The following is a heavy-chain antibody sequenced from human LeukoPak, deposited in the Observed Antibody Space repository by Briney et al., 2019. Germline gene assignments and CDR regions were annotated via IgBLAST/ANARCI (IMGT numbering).Heavy chain of an antibody. Sequence: GGSLRLSCAASGFIFDDYGMTWVRQAPGKGLEWVSGITWNGGYTGYADSVKGRFTISRDNAKNSLYLQMNSLRAEDTAVYYCARALDEFCSGGICYSYYFDYWGQGTLVTVSS. CDR2: ITWNGGYT. D-gene: IGHD2-15*01. V-gene: IGHV3-20*04. CDR3: ARALDEFCSGGICYSYYFDY. CDR1: GFIFDDYG. J-gene: IGHJ4*02.